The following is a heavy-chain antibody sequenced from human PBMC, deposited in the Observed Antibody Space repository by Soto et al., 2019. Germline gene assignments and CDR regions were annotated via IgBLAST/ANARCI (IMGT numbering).Heavy chain of an antibody. D-gene: IGHD1-26*01. CDR2: IYYSGST. CDR1: GGSISSYY. Sequence: QVQLQESGPGLVKPSETLSLTCTVSGGSISSYYWSWIRQPPGKGLEWIGYIYYSGSTNYNPSLKSRITISVATSKTQSSLKLSSVIAADTAVYYCARRYGANFDYWGQGTLVTVSS. CDR3: ARRYGANFDY. V-gene: IGHV4-59*01. J-gene: IGHJ4*02.